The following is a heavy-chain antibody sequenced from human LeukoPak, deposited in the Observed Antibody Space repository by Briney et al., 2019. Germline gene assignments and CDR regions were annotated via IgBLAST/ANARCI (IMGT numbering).Heavy chain of an antibody. Sequence: GGSLRLSCAASGFTYSGYAMHWVRQASGKGLEWVGRIRSKANSYATAYAASVKGRFTISRDDSKNTAYLQMNSLKTEDTAVYYCTREGYSYGSDYYFDYWGQGTLVTVSS. J-gene: IGHJ4*02. CDR2: IRSKANSYAT. V-gene: IGHV3-73*01. CDR3: TREGYSYGSDYYFDY. D-gene: IGHD5-18*01. CDR1: GFTYSGYA.